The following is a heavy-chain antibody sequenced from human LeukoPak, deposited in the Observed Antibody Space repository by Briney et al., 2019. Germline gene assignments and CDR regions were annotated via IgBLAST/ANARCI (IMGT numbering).Heavy chain of an antibody. Sequence: PGGSLRLSYAASGFTFSSYWTTWVRQAPTKGLEWVANIKEDGSEKYYVDSVKGRFTISRDNAKNSLYLQINSLRAEDTAVYYCARDQFSGYYDYWGQGTLVTVSS. V-gene: IGHV3-7*01. CDR1: GFTFSSYW. CDR2: IKEDGSEK. CDR3: ARDQFSGYYDY. D-gene: IGHD3-22*01. J-gene: IGHJ4*02.